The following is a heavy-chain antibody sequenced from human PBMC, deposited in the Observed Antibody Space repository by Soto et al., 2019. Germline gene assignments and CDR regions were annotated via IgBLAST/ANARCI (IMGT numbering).Heavy chain of an antibody. Sequence: GGSLRLSCAASGFTFSSYSMNWVRQAPGKGLEWVSSISSSISYIYYADSVKGRFTISRDNAKNSLYLQMNSLRAEDTAVYYCARDHDYGDYREDFDYWGQGTLVTVSS. D-gene: IGHD4-17*01. V-gene: IGHV3-21*01. CDR3: ARDHDYGDYREDFDY. CDR2: ISSSISYI. J-gene: IGHJ4*02. CDR1: GFTFSSYS.